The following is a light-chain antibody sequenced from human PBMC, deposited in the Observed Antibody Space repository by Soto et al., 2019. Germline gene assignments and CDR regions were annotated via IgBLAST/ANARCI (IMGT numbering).Light chain of an antibody. Sequence: QSVLTQSPSASASLGASVKLTCTLSSGHSSYDIAWHQQQPDKGPRFLMTVNSGGSHNKGDGIPDRFSGSSSGAERYLTISILQSEDAADYYCQNWGTGYVVFGGGTKLTVL. J-gene: IGLJ2*01. CDR1: SGHSSYD. CDR2: VNSGGSH. CDR3: QNWGTGYVV. V-gene: IGLV4-69*01.